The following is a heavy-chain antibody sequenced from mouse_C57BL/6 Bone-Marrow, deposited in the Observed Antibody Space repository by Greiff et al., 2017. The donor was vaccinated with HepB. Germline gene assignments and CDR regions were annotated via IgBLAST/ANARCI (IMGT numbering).Heavy chain of an antibody. V-gene: IGHV5-6*01. D-gene: IGHD3-3*01. J-gene: IGHJ2*01. CDR2: ISSGGSYT. CDR1: GFTFSSYG. Sequence: DVQLVESGGDLVKPGGSLKLSCAASGFTFSSYGMSWVRQTPDKRLEWVATISSGGSYTYYPDSVKGRFTIARDNAKNTLYLQMSSLKSEDTAMYYCARQRDWDYWGQGTTLTVSS. CDR3: ARQRDWDY.